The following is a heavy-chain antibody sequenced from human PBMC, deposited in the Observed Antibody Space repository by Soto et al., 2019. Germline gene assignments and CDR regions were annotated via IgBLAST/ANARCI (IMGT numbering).Heavy chain of an antibody. Sequence: QVQLVQSGAEVKKPGASMKVSCKASGYTFTGQYIHWVRQAPGQGLEWMGWINPNSGGTSYAQKFQGWVTMTRDTSISTAYMELSRLRSDDTAVYYCARGYCSSTSCHFDYWGQGTLVTVSS. CDR2: INPNSGGT. CDR1: GYTFTGQY. CDR3: ARGYCSSTSCHFDY. V-gene: IGHV1-2*04. J-gene: IGHJ4*02. D-gene: IGHD2-2*01.